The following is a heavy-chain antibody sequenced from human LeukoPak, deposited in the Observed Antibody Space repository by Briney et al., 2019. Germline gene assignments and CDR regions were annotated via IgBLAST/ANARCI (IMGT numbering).Heavy chain of an antibody. J-gene: IGHJ5*02. CDR1: GGSISSGGYS. Sequence: PSQTLSLTCAVPGGSISSGGYSWSWIRQPPGKGLEWIGYIYHSGSTYYNPSLKSRVTISVDRSKNQFSLKLSSVTAADTAVYYCAREQGTGFDPWGQGTLVTVSS. CDR3: AREQGTGFDP. CDR2: IYHSGST. V-gene: IGHV4-30-2*01.